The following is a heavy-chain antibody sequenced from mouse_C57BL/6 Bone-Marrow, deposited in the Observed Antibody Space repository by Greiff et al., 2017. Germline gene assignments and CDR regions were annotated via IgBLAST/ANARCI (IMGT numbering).Heavy chain of an antibody. CDR3: AGWLGDFDY. CDR1: GFTFSSYG. CDR2: ISSGGSYT. D-gene: IGHD1-1*02. Sequence: VQLKESGGDLVKPGGSLKLSCAASGFTFSSYGMSWVRQTPDNRLEWVATISSGGSYTYYPDSVKGRFTISRDNAKNTLYLQMSSLKSEDTAMYYCAGWLGDFDYWGQGTTLTVSS. J-gene: IGHJ2*01. V-gene: IGHV5-6*01.